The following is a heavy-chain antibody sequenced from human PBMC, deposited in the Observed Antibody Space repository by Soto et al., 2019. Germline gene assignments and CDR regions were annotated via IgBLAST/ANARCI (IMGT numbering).Heavy chain of an antibody. V-gene: IGHV4-34*01. CDR2: INHSGST. J-gene: IGHJ4*02. Sequence: TPGKGLEWIGEINHSGSTNYNPSLKSRVTISVDTSKNQFSLKLSSVTAADTAVYYCARFRHSYGTFDYWGQGTLVTVSS. CDR3: ARFRHSYGTFDY. D-gene: IGHD5-18*01.